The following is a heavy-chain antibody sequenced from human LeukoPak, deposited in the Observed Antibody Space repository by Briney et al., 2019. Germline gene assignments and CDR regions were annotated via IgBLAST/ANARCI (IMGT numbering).Heavy chain of an antibody. J-gene: IGHJ4*02. CDR3: AKFHATWYGDT. Sequence: GESLKISCPGSGYNFATYWIGWVRQMPGKGLEWMGIIYPGNSHTRYSPSFQGQVTISADTSISTAYLHWSSLQSSDTAMYYCAKFHATWYGDTWGQGTLVTVSS. D-gene: IGHD6-13*01. V-gene: IGHV5-51*01. CDR2: IYPGNSHT. CDR1: GYNFATYW.